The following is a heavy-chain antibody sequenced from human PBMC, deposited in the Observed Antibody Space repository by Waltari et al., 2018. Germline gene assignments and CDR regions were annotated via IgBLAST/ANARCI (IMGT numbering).Heavy chain of an antibody. Sequence: QLQLQESGPRLVRPSETLSLTCRVSGVSITINRHYWAWIRQSPGQGLEWIGTVSYSGTTYISPSLKSRVSVSRDTSKNQVSLILGSVTAADMAVYYCATYIGASVGTAAFDVWGQGTMVTVSS. CDR1: GVSITINRHY. V-gene: IGHV4-39*01. J-gene: IGHJ3*01. D-gene: IGHD5-12*01. CDR3: ATYIGASVGTAAFDV. CDR2: VSYSGTT.